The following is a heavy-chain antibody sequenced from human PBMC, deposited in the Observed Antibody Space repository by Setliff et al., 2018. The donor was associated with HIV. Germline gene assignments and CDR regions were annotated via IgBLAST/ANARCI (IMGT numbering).Heavy chain of an antibody. CDR3: ARAGGGATDQAFDI. D-gene: IGHD2-2*01. Sequence: ASVKVSCKPSGYSFTNHYMHWVRQAPGQGLEWMGVINPTGGSTRNAQKLQGRLTVTTDTSTGTLYMELSNLRSDDSAVYYCARAGGGATDQAFDIWGQGTMVTVSS. CDR2: INPTGGST. V-gene: IGHV1-46*01. CDR1: GYSFTNHY. J-gene: IGHJ3*02.